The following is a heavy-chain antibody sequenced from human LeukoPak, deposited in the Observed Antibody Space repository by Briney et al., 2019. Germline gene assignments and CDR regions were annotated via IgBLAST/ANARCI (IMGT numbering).Heavy chain of an antibody. D-gene: IGHD3-22*01. J-gene: IGHJ4*02. CDR1: GGSLSSGAYY. CDR2: IFYSGNT. Sequence: SETLSLTCTVSGGSLSSGAYYWGWIRQPPGKGLEWIGNIFYSGNTYFNPSLKSRVTISVDTSKNQFSLNLRSVTAADTAVYYCARGADSSGYYSIFYFDYWGQGTLVTVSS. CDR3: ARGADSSGYYSIFYFDY. V-gene: IGHV4-39*07.